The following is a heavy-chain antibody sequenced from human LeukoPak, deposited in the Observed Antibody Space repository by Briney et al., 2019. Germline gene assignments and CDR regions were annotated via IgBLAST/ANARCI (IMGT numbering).Heavy chain of an antibody. Sequence: GGPLRLSCAASGFTFSNYHMSWIRQAPGKGLEWVSYISSGGTTMYYADSVKGRFTISRDNAKNSLYLQMSSLRAEDTAVYYCARWYYYGSGSFDYWGQGTLVTVSS. CDR2: ISSGGTTM. CDR1: GFTFSNYH. D-gene: IGHD3-10*01. V-gene: IGHV3-11*01. CDR3: ARWYYYGSGSFDY. J-gene: IGHJ4*02.